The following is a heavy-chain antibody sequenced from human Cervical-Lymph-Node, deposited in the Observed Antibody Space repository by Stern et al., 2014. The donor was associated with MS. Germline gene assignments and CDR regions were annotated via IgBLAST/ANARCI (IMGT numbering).Heavy chain of an antibody. D-gene: IGHD3-10*01. Sequence: DQLVQSGGGVVQPGRSLSLSCVASGFTFSTSAMHWVRQAPGTGLEGVAFVSYDGTQRNSTDSVKARFTISRDNSKNTLYLHMNSLRDEDTAVYFCARGGRGVGLEYWGQGALVTVSS. CDR3: ARGGRGVGLEY. CDR1: GFTFSTSA. CDR2: VSYDGTQR. J-gene: IGHJ4*02. V-gene: IGHV3-30-3*01.